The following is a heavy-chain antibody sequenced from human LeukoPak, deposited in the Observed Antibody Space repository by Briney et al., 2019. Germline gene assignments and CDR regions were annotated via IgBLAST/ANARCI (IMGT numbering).Heavy chain of an antibody. V-gene: IGHV4-30-4*01. CDR1: GGSISSGDYY. CDR3: ARHVTFWSGLPRFDP. CDR2: IYYSGST. J-gene: IGHJ5*02. D-gene: IGHD3-3*01. Sequence: PSETLSLTCTVSGGSISSGDYYWSWIRQPPGKGLEWIGYIYYSGSTYYNPSLKSRVTISVDTSKNQFSLKLSSVTAADTAVYYCARHVTFWSGLPRFDPWGQGTLVTVSS.